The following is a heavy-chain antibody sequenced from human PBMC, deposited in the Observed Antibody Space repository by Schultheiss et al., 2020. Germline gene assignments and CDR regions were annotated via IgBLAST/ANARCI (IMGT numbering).Heavy chain of an antibody. D-gene: IGHD3-3*01. V-gene: IGHV4-61*02. J-gene: IGHJ6*02. CDR1: GGSISSGGYY. CDR3: ARDLRERYYDFWSGDYYYYGMDV. CDR2: IYTSGST. Sequence: SETLSLTCAVSGGSISSGGYYWSWIRQPPGKGLEWIGRIYTSGSTNYNPSLKSRVTMSVDTSKNQFSLKLSSVTAADTAVYYCARDLRERYYDFWSGDYYYYGMDVWGQGTTVTVSS.